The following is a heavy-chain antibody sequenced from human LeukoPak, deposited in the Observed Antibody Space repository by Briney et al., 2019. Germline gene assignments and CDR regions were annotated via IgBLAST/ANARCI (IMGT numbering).Heavy chain of an antibody. V-gene: IGHV3-66*02. CDR1: GFTVSSNY. CDR2: IYSGGST. Sequence: GGSLRLSCAASGFTVSSNYMSWVRQAPGKGLEWVSVIYSGGSTYYADSVKGRFTISRDNSKNTLYLQMSSLRAEDTAVYYCASPAYYGGTPYYLDYWGQGTLVTVSS. J-gene: IGHJ4*02. CDR3: ASPAYYGGTPYYLDY. D-gene: IGHD4-23*01.